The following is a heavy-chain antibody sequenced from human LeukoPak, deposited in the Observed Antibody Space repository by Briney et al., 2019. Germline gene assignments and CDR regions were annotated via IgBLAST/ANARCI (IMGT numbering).Heavy chain of an antibody. CDR1: GGSFSGYY. CDR2: INHSGST. V-gene: IGHV4-34*01. CDR3: ARGDYGSGSYVYYYYYYGMDV. D-gene: IGHD3-10*01. Sequence: SETLSLTCAVYGGSFSGYYWSWIRQPPGKGLEWIGEINHSGSTIYNPSLKSRVTISVDTSKNQFSLKLSSVTAADTAVYYCARGDYGSGSYVYYYYYYGMDVWGQGTTVTVSS. J-gene: IGHJ6*02.